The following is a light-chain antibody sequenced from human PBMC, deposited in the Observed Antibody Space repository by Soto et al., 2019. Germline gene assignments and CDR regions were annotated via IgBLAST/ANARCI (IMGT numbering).Light chain of an antibody. Sequence: EIVMTQSPATLSLSPGERATLSCRASQSVGTYLAWYQQKPGQAPRLLIYDSSKRATDIPTRFSGSGSGTDFTLTISSLEPEDFVVYYCQQRSIWPPAFGGGTKVEIK. J-gene: IGKJ4*01. CDR1: QSVGTY. CDR3: QQRSIWPPA. V-gene: IGKV3-11*01. CDR2: DSS.